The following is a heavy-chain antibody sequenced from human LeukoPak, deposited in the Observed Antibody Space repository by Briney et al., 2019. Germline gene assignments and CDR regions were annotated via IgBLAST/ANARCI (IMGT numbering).Heavy chain of an antibody. CDR2: INPNSGGT. Sequence: ASVKVSCKASGYTFTGYYMHWVRQAPGQGLEWMGWINPNSGGTNYAQKFQGRVTMTRDTSISTAYMELSRLRSDDTAVYYCARDLSRDYYSSEDYWGQGTLVTVSS. J-gene: IGHJ4*02. CDR1: GYTFTGYY. V-gene: IGHV1-2*02. CDR3: ARDLSRDYYSSEDY. D-gene: IGHD3-10*01.